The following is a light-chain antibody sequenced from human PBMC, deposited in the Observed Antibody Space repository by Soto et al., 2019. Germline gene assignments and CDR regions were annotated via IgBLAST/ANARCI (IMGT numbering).Light chain of an antibody. CDR2: VAS. CDR3: QQYGTSPWT. V-gene: IGKV3-20*01. CDR1: ESISNSY. Sequence: EIVLTQSPGTLSLSPGERATLSCRASESISNSYLAWYQQKPGQAPRVLIYVASTRANGIPARFSGGGSGTDFTLSISRVEPEDFAVYYCQQYGTSPWTFGQGTKVEIK. J-gene: IGKJ1*01.